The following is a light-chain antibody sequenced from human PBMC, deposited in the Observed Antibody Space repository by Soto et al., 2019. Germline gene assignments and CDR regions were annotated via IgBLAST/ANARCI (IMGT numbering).Light chain of an antibody. J-gene: IGKJ1*01. Sequence: EIVLTQSPGSLSLSPGQRATLSCRASQSVDTTFFAWYQKKPGQAPRLLIYGASKRATGIPDRYSGSGSGTEFTLIIRRLEPEDFAMYYCQQYMSSVTFGQGTKVEI. CDR2: GAS. CDR3: QQYMSSVT. CDR1: QSVDTTF. V-gene: IGKV3-20*01.